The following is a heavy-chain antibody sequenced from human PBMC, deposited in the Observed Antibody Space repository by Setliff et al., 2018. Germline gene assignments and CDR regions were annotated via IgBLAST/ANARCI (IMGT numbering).Heavy chain of an antibody. CDR2: INPDGSIT. Sequence: LRLSCAASGFTFSRYWMYWVRQVPGKGLVWVSRINPDGSITNYADSVRGRFTISRDNARNTLSLQMNSLRAEDTAVYFCASIDWGENFYNTDVWGKGTTVTVSS. J-gene: IGHJ6*03. CDR1: GFTFSRYW. V-gene: IGHV3-74*01. CDR3: ASIDWGENFYNTDV. D-gene: IGHD7-27*01.